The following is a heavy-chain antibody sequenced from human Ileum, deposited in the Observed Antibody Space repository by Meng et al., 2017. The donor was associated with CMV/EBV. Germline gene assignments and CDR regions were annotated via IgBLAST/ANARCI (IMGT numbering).Heavy chain of an antibody. J-gene: IGHJ6*02. CDR2: ISGRGGTT. CDR3: AKVLGYYDGSGYDGVSFSDFYGLDV. D-gene: IGHD3-22*01. CDR1: GFTFSTYW. V-gene: IGHV3-23*01. Sequence: GESLKISCAASGFTFSTYWMSWVRQAPGRGLEWVSGISGRGGTTYYTDSVKGRFTMSRDNSKNTLFLQMKSLRADDTAVYYCAKVLGYYDGSGYDGVSFSDFYGLDVWGQGTTVTVSS.